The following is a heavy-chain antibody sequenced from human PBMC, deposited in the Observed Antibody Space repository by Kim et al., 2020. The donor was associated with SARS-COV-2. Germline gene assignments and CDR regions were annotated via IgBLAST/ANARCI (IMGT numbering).Heavy chain of an antibody. Sequence: GESLKISCKGSGYSFTSYWIGWVRQMPGKGLEWMGIIYPGDSDTRYSPSFQGQVTISADKSISTAYLQWSSLKASDTAMYYCARRGPMMGCTNGVCYKEGFWHSYGMDVWGQGTTVTVSS. J-gene: IGHJ6*02. V-gene: IGHV5-51*01. CDR2: IYPGDSDT. CDR1: GYSFTSYW. D-gene: IGHD2-8*01. CDR3: ARRGPMMGCTNGVCYKEGFWHSYGMDV.